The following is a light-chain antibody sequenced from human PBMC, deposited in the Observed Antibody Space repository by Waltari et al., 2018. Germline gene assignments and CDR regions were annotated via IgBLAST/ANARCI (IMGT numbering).Light chain of an antibody. V-gene: IGKV1-5*03. CDR3: QQYNNYPFT. CDR1: QSISSW. Sequence: DSQMTQSPSTLSASVGDRVTITCRASQSISSWLAWYQQKPVKAPKLLIYKASSLESGVPSRFSGSGSGTEFTLTISILQPDDFATYYCQQYNNYPFTFGPGTKVDIK. J-gene: IGKJ3*01. CDR2: KAS.